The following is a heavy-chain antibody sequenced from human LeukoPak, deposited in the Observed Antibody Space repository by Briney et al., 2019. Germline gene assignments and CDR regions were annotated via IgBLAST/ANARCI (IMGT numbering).Heavy chain of an antibody. CDR2: IIPIFGTA. CDR3: ARDLRRYSSGWYGDPLDY. D-gene: IGHD6-19*01. CDR1: GGTFISYA. Sequence: GASVRVSFKASGGTFISYAISWGRQGPGQGLEWMGGIIPIFGTANYAQKFQGRVTITADESTSTAYMELSSLRSEDTAVYYCARDLRRYSSGWYGDPLDYCGQGTLVTVPS. V-gene: IGHV1-69*13. J-gene: IGHJ4*02.